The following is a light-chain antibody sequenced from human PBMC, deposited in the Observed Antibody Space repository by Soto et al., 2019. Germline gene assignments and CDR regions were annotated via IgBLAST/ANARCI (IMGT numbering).Light chain of an antibody. V-gene: IGLV1-47*01. CDR1: SSNFGSNY. J-gene: IGLJ1*01. Sequence: VLTQPPSASGTPGQRVTISCSGSSSNFGSNYVYWYQQLPGTAPKLLIYRNNQRPSGVPDRFSGSKSGTSASLAISGLRSEDEADYYCPAWDDSLSVLYVFGTGTKVTVL. CDR3: PAWDDSLSVLYV. CDR2: RNN.